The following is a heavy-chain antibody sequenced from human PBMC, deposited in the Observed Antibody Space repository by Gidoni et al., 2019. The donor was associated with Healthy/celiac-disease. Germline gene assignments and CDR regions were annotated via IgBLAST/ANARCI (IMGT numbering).Heavy chain of an antibody. J-gene: IGHJ5*02. CDR3: AKDQGYSSSSFWFDP. D-gene: IGHD6-6*01. Sequence: EVQLLESGGGLVQPGGSLRLSCAASGFTFSSDAMSWVRQAPGKGLGWVSAMSGSGGSTYYADSVKGRFTISRDNSKNTLYLQMNSLRAEDTAVYYCAKDQGYSSSSFWFDPWGQGTLVTVSS. CDR1: GFTFSSDA. CDR2: MSGSGGST. V-gene: IGHV3-23*01.